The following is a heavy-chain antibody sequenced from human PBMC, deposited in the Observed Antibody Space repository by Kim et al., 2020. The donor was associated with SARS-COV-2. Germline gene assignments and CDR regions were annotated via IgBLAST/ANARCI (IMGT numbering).Heavy chain of an antibody. CDR1: GGTFSSYA. V-gene: IGHV1-69*13. CDR3: ARDPPSYYDSSGYVL. D-gene: IGHD3-22*01. J-gene: IGHJ4*02. Sequence: SVKVSCKASGGTFSSYAISWVRQAPGQGLEWMGGIIPIFGTANYAQKFQGRVTITADESTSTAYMELSSLRSEDTAVYYCARDPPSYYDSSGYVLWGQGTLVTVSS. CDR2: IIPIFGTA.